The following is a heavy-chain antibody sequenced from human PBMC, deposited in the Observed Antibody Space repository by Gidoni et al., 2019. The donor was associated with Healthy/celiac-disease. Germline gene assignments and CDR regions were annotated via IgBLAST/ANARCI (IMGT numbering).Heavy chain of an antibody. CDR2: ISGSGGST. D-gene: IGHD4-4*01. CDR1: GFTFSSYA. V-gene: IGHV3-23*04. J-gene: IGHJ6*02. CDR3: AKDHPHYSKQLSYYYGMDV. Sequence: EVQLVESGGGLVQPGGSLRLSCSASGFTFSSYAMSWVRQAPGKGLEWVSAISGSGGSTYYADSVKGRFTISRDNSKNTLYLQMNSLRAEDTAVYYCAKDHPHYSKQLSYYYGMDVWGQGTTVTVSS.